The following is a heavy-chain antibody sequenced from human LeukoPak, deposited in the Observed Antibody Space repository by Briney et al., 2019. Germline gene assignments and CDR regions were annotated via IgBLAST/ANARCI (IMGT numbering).Heavy chain of an antibody. D-gene: IGHD6-19*01. CDR1: GGSISNYY. CDR2: IYSSGIT. Sequence: SETLSLTCSVSGGSISNYYWSWIRQPPGKGLEWIGYIYSSGITDYTPSLKSRVTISVDTSNNQFSLDLSSVTAADTAVYYCAGSRYSSGGALYGFWGQGTLVSVSS. CDR3: AGSRYSSGGALYGF. V-gene: IGHV4-59*01. J-gene: IGHJ1*01.